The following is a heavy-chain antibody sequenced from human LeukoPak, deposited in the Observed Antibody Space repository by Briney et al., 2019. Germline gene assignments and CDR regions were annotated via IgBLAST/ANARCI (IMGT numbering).Heavy chain of an antibody. CDR1: GYTFTGYY. CDR2: INPNSGGT. CDR3: ARSRIAAQYNWFDP. D-gene: IGHD6-13*01. J-gene: IGHJ5*02. Sequence: ASVKASCKASGYTFTGYYMHWVRQAPGQGLEWMGWINPNSGGTNYAQKFQGRVTMTRDTSISTAYMELSRLRSDDTAVYYCARSRIAAQYNWFDPWGQGTLVTVSS. V-gene: IGHV1-2*02.